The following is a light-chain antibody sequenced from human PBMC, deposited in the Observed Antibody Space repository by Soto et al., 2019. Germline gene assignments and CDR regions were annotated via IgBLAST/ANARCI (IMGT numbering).Light chain of an antibody. CDR3: QQYNSWPPMYT. V-gene: IGKV3-15*01. Sequence: EIVMTQSPATLSVSPGERATLSCRASQSVSSNLAWYQQKPGQAPRLLIYGASTRATGIPARFSGSGSVTEFTLTISSLQSEDFAVYYCQQYNSWPPMYTFGQGTKLEIK. CDR2: GAS. J-gene: IGKJ2*01. CDR1: QSVSSN.